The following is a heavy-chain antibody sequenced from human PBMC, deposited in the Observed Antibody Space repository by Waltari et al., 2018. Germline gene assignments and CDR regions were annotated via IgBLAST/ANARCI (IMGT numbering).Heavy chain of an antibody. J-gene: IGHJ6*03. CDR2: IYHSGST. Sequence: QVQLQESGPGLVKPSETLSLTCAVSGYSISSGYYWGWIRQPPGKGLEWIGSIYHSGSTYYNPSLKSRVTISVDTSKNQFSLKLSFVTAADTAVYYCARAAAGHLGEDYYYYMDVWGKGTTVTVSS. V-gene: IGHV4-38-2*01. CDR3: ARAAAGHLGEDYYYYMDV. CDR1: GYSISSGYY. D-gene: IGHD6-13*01.